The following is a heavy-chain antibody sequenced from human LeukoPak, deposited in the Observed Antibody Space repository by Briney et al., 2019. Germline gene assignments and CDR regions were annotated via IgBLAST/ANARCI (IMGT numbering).Heavy chain of an antibody. J-gene: IGHJ6*02. CDR3: ARAPLWFGELLAYGMDV. V-gene: IGHV4-31*03. CDR2: IYYSGST. Sequence: SKTLSLTCTVSGGSISSGGYYWSWIRQHPGKGLEWIGYIYYSGSTYYNPSLKSRVTISVDTSKNQFSLKLSSVTAADTAVYYCARAPLWFGELLAYGMDVWGQGTTVTVSS. CDR1: GGSISSGGYY. D-gene: IGHD3-10*01.